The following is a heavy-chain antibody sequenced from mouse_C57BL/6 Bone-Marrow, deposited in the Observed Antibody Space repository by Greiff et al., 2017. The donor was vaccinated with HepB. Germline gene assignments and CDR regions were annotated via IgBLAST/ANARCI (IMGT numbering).Heavy chain of an antibody. J-gene: IGHJ3*01. Sequence: VQLQQSGPELVKPGASVKISCKASGYSFTGYYMNWVKQSPEKSLEWIGEINPSTGGTTYNQKFKAKATLTVDKSSSTAYMQLKSLTSEDSAVYYCAGSTTVVARDCSFAYWGQGTLVTVSA. CDR1: GYSFTGYY. CDR2: INPSTGGT. V-gene: IGHV1-42*01. D-gene: IGHD1-1*01. CDR3: AGSTTVVARDCSFAY.